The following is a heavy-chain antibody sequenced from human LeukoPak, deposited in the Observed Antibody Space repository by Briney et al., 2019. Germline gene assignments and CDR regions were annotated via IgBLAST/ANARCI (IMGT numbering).Heavy chain of an antibody. Sequence: SETLSLTCAVYGGSFSGYYWSWIRQPPGKGLEWIGEINHSGSTNYNPSLKSRVTISVDTSKNQFSLKLSSVTAADTAVYYCARETYYDILTGLQEAVPLGSPRYFDYWGQGTLVTVSS. CDR1: GGSFSGYY. V-gene: IGHV4-34*01. CDR2: INHSGST. J-gene: IGHJ4*02. CDR3: ARETYYDILTGLQEAVPLGSPRYFDY. D-gene: IGHD3-9*01.